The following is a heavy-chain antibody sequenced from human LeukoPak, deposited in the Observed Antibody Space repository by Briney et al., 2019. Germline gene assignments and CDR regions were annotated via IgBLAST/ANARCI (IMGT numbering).Heavy chain of an antibody. CDR2: IHPDDSDI. J-gene: IGHJ4*02. Sequence: GESLKISCKGSGYSFSSYWIGWVRQMPGKGLEWMGIIHPDDSDIRYSPSFQGQVTISADKSISTAYLQWSSLKSSDTAMYYCARQAYFSDLDYWGQGHLVTVSS. CDR3: ARQAYFSDLDY. V-gene: IGHV5-51*01. CDR1: GYSFSSYW. D-gene: IGHD3-3*01.